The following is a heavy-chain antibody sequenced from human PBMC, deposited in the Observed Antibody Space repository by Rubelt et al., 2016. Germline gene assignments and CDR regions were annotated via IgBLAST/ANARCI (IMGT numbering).Heavy chain of an antibody. CDR3: ARAVDGSIDY. CDR2: ISAYNGTT. D-gene: IGHD3-10*01. V-gene: IGHV1-18*01. Sequence: QVQLVQSGAEVKKPGASVKVSCKAPGYTFTSYGISWVRQAPGQGLEWMGWISAYNGTTNYAQKLQGRVTMTTDTSRRTTYRGQSGLRSEVTSVYYCARAVDGSIDYWGQGTLVNVSS. CDR1: GYTFTSYG. J-gene: IGHJ4*02.